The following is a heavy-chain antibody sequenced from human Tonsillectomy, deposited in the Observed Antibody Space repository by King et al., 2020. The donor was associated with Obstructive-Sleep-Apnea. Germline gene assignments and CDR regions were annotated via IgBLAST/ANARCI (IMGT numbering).Heavy chain of an antibody. CDR1: GGSISDNNW. D-gene: IGHD6-13*01. CDR3: ARDKRRVTEAGGPGDY. V-gene: IGHV4-4*02. CDR2: VYHSGST. Sequence: LQESGPGLVQPSGTLSLTCAVSGGSISDNNWWSWVRQPPGKGLEWIGEVYHSGSTHHKPSLKSRVTISVDKSKNHFSLEVNSVTAADTAVYYCARDKRRVTEAGGPGDYWGQGILVTVSS. J-gene: IGHJ4*02.